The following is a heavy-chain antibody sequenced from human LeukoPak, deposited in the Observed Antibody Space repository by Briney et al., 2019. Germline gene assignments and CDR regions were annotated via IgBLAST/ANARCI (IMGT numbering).Heavy chain of an antibody. J-gene: IGHJ6*03. D-gene: IGHD2-15*01. CDR1: GFTLSDHY. CDR3: ARVGCSGGTCYWVGGPYYYYMDV. CDR2: SRNKANSYTT. Sequence: PGGSLRLSCAVPGFTLSDHYMDWVRQAPGKGLEWVGRSRNKANSYTTEYAASVKGRFTIFRDDSKNSLYLQMNSLRAEDTAVYYCARVGCSGGTCYWVGGPYYYYMDVWGKGTTVTISS. V-gene: IGHV3-72*01.